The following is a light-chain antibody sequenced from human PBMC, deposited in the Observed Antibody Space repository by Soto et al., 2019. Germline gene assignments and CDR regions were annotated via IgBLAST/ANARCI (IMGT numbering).Light chain of an antibody. Sequence: EIVLTQSPGTLSLSPGERATLSCRASQSVSSSYLAWYQQKPGQAPRLLIYGASSRATGIPDRFSGSGSGTDFTLTLSRLEPEDFAVYYCQQYGSSPPWTFGQGTKVEL. CDR3: QQYGSSPPWT. CDR1: QSVSSSY. V-gene: IGKV3-20*01. J-gene: IGKJ1*01. CDR2: GAS.